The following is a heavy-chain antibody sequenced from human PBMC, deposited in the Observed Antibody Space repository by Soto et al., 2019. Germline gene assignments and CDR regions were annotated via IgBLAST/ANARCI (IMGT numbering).Heavy chain of an antibody. Sequence: QITLKESGPTLVKPTQTLTLTCTFSGFSLETSGMGMSWIRQPPGKALEWLALIYWDDDKRYSPSLKNRLTTTQDTSKNPVVITLPNVDPVDTATYYCAHSLYHYHNSDHYTYWYFDLLSRGTLVTVSS. D-gene: IGHD3-22*01. CDR1: GFSLETSGMG. CDR3: AHSLYHYHNSDHYTYWYFDL. J-gene: IGHJ2*01. CDR2: IYWDDDK. V-gene: IGHV2-5*02.